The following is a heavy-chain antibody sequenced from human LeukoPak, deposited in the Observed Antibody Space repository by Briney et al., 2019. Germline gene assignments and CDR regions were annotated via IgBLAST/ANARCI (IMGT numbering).Heavy chain of an antibody. J-gene: IGHJ6*03. V-gene: IGHV4-39*01. D-gene: IGHD2-2*01. CDR3: TRGVPALYYFYYYMDV. Sequence: SETLSLTCTVSGDSISSSSYYWGWIRQPPGKGLEWIGSIYYSRSTYNNPSLKSRVTISVDTSKKQFSLKLSSVTAADTAVYYCTRGVPALYYFYYYMDVWGKGTTVTVSS. CDR2: IYYSRST. CDR1: GDSISSSSYY.